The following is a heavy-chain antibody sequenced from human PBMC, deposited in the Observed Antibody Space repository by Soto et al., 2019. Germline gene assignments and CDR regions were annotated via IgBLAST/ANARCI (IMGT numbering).Heavy chain of an antibody. CDR2: IYYSGST. D-gene: IGHD3-16*01. CDR3: ARRYGWAFDI. CDR1: GGSISSYY. J-gene: IGHJ3*02. Sequence: SETLSLTCTVSGGSISSYYWSWIRQPPGKGLEWIGYIYYSGSTNYNPSLKSRVTISVDTSKNQFSLKLSSVTAADTAVYYCARRYGWAFDIWGQGAMVTVSS. V-gene: IGHV4-59*08.